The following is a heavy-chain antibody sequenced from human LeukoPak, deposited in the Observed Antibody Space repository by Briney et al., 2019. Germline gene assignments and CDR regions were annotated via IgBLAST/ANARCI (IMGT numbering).Heavy chain of an antibody. Sequence: SQTLSLTCTVSGGSISSGSYYWSWIRQPAGKGLEWIGRIYTSGSTNYNPSLKSRVTISVDTSKNQFSLKLSSVTAADTAVYYCARVVEMVRGAINPEDAFDIWGQGTMVTVSS. CDR1: GGSISSGSYY. J-gene: IGHJ3*02. CDR3: ARVVEMVRGAINPEDAFDI. CDR2: IYTSGST. V-gene: IGHV4-61*02. D-gene: IGHD3-10*01.